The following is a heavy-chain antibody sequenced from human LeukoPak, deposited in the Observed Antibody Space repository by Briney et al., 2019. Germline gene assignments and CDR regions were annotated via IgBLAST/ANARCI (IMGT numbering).Heavy chain of an antibody. J-gene: IGHJ5*02. CDR1: GFTFSSYS. V-gene: IGHV3-21*01. Sequence: MSGGSLRLSCAASGFTFSSYSMNWVRQAPGKGLEWVSSISSSSSYIYYADSVKGRFTISRDNAKNSLFLQMNSLRAEDTAVYYCARSGVVVAALERGVANWFDPWGQGTLVTVSS. CDR3: ARSGVVVAALERGVANWFDP. D-gene: IGHD2-15*01. CDR2: ISSSSSYI.